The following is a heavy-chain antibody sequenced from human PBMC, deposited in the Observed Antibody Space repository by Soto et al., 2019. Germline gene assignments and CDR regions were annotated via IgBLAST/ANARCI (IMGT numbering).Heavy chain of an antibody. CDR1: GLTFSNYA. CDR3: AKNQERELPRVIDF. Sequence: VSLRLCCATSGLTFSNYAMSWVRQAPGGGLEWVSSMSGSSSTTYYADSVRGRFTISRDRSKNTLYLQMSSLRAEDTALYYCAKNQERELPRVIDFWGQGTLVTVSS. J-gene: IGHJ4*02. D-gene: IGHD1-7*01. CDR2: MSGSSSTT. V-gene: IGHV3-23*01.